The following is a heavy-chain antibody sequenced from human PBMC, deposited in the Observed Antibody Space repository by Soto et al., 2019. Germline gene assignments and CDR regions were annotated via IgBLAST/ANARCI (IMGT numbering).Heavy chain of an antibody. D-gene: IGHD3-10*01. Sequence: GGSLRLSCAASGFTFRRYARSWVRQAPGKGLWCVSAISGGGGGTYYARSVKGRFTISSDIFKNTLYLEMNSLRAEDTAVYYCAKARNYYGSGSYYPHYYYAMDVWGQGTTVTV. V-gene: IGHV3-23*01. J-gene: IGHJ6*02. CDR2: ISGGGGGT. CDR3: AKARNYYGSGSYYPHYYYAMDV. CDR1: GFTFRRYA.